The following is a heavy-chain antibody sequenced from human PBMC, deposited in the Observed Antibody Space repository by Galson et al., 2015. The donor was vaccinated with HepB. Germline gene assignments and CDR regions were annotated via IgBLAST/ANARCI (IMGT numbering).Heavy chain of an antibody. CDR3: AGAFGSGIFGVVIDAFDI. V-gene: IGHV1-46*01. D-gene: IGHD3-3*01. CDR2: INPSGGST. J-gene: IGHJ3*02. Sequence: SVKVSCKASGYTFTSFYMHWVRQAPGQGLEWMGIINPSGGSTSYAQKFQGRVTMTRDTSTSTVYMELSSLRSEDTAVYYCAGAFGSGIFGVVIDAFDIWGQGTMVTVSS. CDR1: GYTFTSFY.